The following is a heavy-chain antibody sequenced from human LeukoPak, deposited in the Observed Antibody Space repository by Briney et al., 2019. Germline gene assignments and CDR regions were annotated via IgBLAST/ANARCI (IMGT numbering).Heavy chain of an antibody. Sequence: SETLSLTCTVSGGSISGYYWGWIRQPPGKGLEWIGTIYSSGETNYNPSLKSRVTISVDTSKNQFSLKLSSVTAADTAVYYCARDHWGAYDILTGYPLTYYYYGMDVWGQGTTVTVSS. CDR1: GGSISGYY. V-gene: IGHV4-59*12. D-gene: IGHD3-9*01. J-gene: IGHJ6*02. CDR3: ARDHWGAYDILTGYPLTYYYYGMDV. CDR2: IYSSGET.